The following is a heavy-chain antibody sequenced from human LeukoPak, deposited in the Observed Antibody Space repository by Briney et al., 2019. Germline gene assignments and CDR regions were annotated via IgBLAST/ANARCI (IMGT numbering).Heavy chain of an antibody. J-gene: IGHJ4*02. D-gene: IGHD3-10*01. Sequence: GGSLRLSCSASGFTLSIYAMHWVRQAPGKGLEYVSAITSNGGSTYYADSVKGRFTISRDNSKNMVYLQMSSLRDEDTAVYYCVKPYGSGSYKYWGQGTPVTVSS. V-gene: IGHV3-64D*09. CDR3: VKPYGSGSYKY. CDR1: GFTLSIYA. CDR2: ITSNGGST.